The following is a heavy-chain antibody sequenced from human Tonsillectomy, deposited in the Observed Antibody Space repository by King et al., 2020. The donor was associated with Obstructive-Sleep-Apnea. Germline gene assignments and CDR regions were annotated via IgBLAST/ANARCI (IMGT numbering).Heavy chain of an antibody. J-gene: IGHJ3*02. V-gene: IGHV1-2*02. CDR2: INPHSGDT. CDR3: ASSGTYYYGSGALSAFDI. Sequence: QLVQSGAEVKKPGASVKVSCKASGYTFTGYYMHWVRRAPGQGLEWMGWINPHSGDTNYAQKFLGRVTMTRDTSIRTAYMELSRLTSDDTAVYYCASSGTYYYGSGALSAFDIWGQGTMVTVSS. CDR1: GYTFTGYY. D-gene: IGHD3-10*01.